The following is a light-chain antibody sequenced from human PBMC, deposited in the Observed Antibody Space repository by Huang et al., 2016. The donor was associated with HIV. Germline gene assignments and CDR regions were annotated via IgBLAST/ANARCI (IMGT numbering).Light chain of an antibody. CDR2: DTS. Sequence: EVMLTQSLSILSLSLGGTGTISCKASQSVGSYVAWYQQSPGQSPRLLLYDTSNRAAGIPTRFSGSGSGTDFTLTISGLESGDLGVFYCQQRSTWPLTFGGGTKVA. CDR3: QQRSTWPLT. J-gene: IGKJ4*01. V-gene: IGKV3-11*01. CDR1: QSVGSY.